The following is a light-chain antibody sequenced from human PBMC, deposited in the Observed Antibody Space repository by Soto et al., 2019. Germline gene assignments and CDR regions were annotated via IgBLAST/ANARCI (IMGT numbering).Light chain of an antibody. CDR1: QSVHNNH. CDR2: GVS. Sequence: EIVLAQSPGTLSLSPGERATLSCRASQSVHNNHLAWYQQKPGQAPSLLIYGVSSRATGIPDRFSGSGSGTDFTLTISRLEPEDFAVYYCQHYGSSLRTFGQGTKVDIK. CDR3: QHYGSSLRT. V-gene: IGKV3-20*01. J-gene: IGKJ1*01.